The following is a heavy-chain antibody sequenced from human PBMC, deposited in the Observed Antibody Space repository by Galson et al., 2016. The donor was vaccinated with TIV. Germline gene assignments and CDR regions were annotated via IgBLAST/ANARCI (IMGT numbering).Heavy chain of an antibody. CDR2: IGDGDGGT. D-gene: IGHD1-14*01. J-gene: IGHJ5*02. CDR3: AKPDGPDL. Sequence: LRLSCAGSGFTFSAYFMHWVRQAPGKGLEWVSTIGDGDGGTFYASSVRGRFTVSRDDSKNMVFLQMNSLRVTDAATYYCAKPDGPDLWGQGTLVTVSS. CDR1: GFTFSAYF. V-gene: IGHV3-23*01.